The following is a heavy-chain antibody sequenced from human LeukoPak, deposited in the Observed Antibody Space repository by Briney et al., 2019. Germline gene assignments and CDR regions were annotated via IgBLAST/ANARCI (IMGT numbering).Heavy chain of an antibody. D-gene: IGHD4-17*01. CDR3: ARDHYGDYAFDI. Sequence: GGSLRLSCAASGFTFDDYAMHWVRQAPGKGLEWVSGICWNSGSIGYADSVKGRFTISRDNAKNSLYLQMNSLRDEDTAVYYCARDHYGDYAFDIWGQGTMVTVSS. V-gene: IGHV3-9*01. CDR2: ICWNSGSI. J-gene: IGHJ3*02. CDR1: GFTFDDYA.